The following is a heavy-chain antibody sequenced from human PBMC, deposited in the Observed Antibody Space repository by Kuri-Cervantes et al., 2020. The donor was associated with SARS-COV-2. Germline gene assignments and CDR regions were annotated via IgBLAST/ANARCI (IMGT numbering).Heavy chain of an antibody. V-gene: IGHV4-34*01. J-gene: IGHJ6*03. CDR1: GGSFSGYY. D-gene: IGHD3-3*01. CDR3: ARGVRFLDPKYYYFYYYMDV. Sequence: SETLSLTCAVYGGSFSGYYWSWIRQPPGEGLEWIGEINHGGGTNYNPSLMSRVTISVDTSKNQFSLKLRSVTAADTAVYYCARGVRFLDPKYYYFYYYMDVWGKGTTVTVSS. CDR2: INHGGGT.